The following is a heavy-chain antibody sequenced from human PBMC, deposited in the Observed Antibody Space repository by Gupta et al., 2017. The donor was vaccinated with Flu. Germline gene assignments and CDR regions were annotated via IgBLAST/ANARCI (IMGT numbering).Heavy chain of an antibody. CDR1: GVTFRPYA. CDR3: ARKGGGHCSGGSCYSFDY. V-gene: IGHV1-69*01. CDR2: GIHLVAPT. Sequence: QVQLVQSGAEVKKPGSAVKVSCKPYGVTFRPYAINQVRKDPGTGLEWMGGGIHLVAPTIYAPWFQGRVTITAYESTCTAYMELSSLTSDDTAFYYCARKGGGHCSGGSCYSFDYWGQGTLVTVSS. D-gene: IGHD2-15*01. J-gene: IGHJ4*02.